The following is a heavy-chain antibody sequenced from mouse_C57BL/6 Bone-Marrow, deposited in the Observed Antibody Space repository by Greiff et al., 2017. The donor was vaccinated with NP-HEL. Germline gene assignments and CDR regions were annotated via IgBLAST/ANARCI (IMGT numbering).Heavy chain of an antibody. Sequence: EVQLQQSGAELVRPGASVKLSCTASGFNINDDYMHWVKQRPEQGLEWIGWIDPENGDTEYASKFQGKATITADTSSNTAYLQLSSLTSEDTAVYYCTTGGFAYWGQGTLVTVSA. V-gene: IGHV14-4*01. CDR3: TTGGFAY. CDR1: GFNINDDY. CDR2: IDPENGDT. J-gene: IGHJ3*01.